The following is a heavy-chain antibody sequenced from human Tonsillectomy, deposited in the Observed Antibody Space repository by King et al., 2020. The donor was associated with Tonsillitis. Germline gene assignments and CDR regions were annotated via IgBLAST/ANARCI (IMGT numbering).Heavy chain of an antibody. J-gene: IGHJ4*02. Sequence: LVESGGGVVQPGRSLRLSCAASGLTFSSYAMHWVRQAPGKGLEWVAVISYEVSNKFYADSVKGRFTISRDNSKNTLYLQMNSLRAEDTAVYYCARGSPVDYWGQGTLVTVSS. V-gene: IGHV3-30*01. CDR1: GLTFSSYA. CDR2: ISYEVSNK. CDR3: ARGSPVDY.